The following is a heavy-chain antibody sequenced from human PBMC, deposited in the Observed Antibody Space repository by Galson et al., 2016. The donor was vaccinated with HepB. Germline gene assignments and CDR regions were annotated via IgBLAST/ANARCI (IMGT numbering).Heavy chain of an antibody. V-gene: IGHV1-46*01. CDR3: ARGDYDILTAYYGSAGY. D-gene: IGHD3-9*01. CDR2: INPNGGST. Sequence: SGYTFTYYYMHWVRQAPGQGLEWMGIINPNGGSTTYAQNFQGRLTMTRDTSTSTVYMELSSLRSDDTAVYYCARGDYDILTAYYGSAGYWGQGTLVTVSS. CDR1: GYTFTYYY. J-gene: IGHJ4*02.